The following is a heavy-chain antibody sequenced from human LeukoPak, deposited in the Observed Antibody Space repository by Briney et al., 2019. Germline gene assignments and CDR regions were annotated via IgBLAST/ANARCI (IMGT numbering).Heavy chain of an antibody. J-gene: IGHJ6*01. CDR2: IYYSGST. Sequence: NPSETLSLTCTVSGGPISSSSYHWGWIRQPPGKRLEWVGSIYYSGSTYYNPSLKSRVTVSVDTSKNQYSLKLSSVTAADTAVYYCARLNYYYGMDVWGQGTTVTVSS. CDR3: ARLNYYYGMDV. V-gene: IGHV4-39*01. CDR1: GGPISSSSYH.